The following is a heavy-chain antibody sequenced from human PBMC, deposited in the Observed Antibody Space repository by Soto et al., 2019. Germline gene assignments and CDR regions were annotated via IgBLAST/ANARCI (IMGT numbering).Heavy chain of an antibody. CDR1: GFTFSSYW. CDR3: AREACSGGNCFYFGPDY. D-gene: IGHD2-15*01. V-gene: IGHV3-74*01. CDR2: IKSDGSST. J-gene: IGHJ4*02. Sequence: PGGSLRLSCAASGFTFSSYWMHWVRQAPGKGLVWVSRIKSDGSSTSYADSVKGRFTISRDNAKNTLYLQMNSLRAEDTAVYYCAREACSGGNCFYFGPDYWGQGTLVTVSS.